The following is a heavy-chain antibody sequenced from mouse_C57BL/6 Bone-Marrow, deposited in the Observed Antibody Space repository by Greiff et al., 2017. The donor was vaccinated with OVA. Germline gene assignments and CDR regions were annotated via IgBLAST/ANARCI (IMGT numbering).Heavy chain of an antibody. CDR2: ISYDGSN. V-gene: IGHV3-6*01. CDR1: GYSITSGYY. CDR3: ARGYYGSSDFDY. J-gene: IGHJ2*01. Sequence: EVKLLESGPGLVKPSQSLSLTCSVTGYSITSGYYWNWIRQFPGNKLEWMGYISYDGSNNYNPSLKNRISITRDTSKNQFFLKLNSVTTEDTATYYCARGYYGSSDFDYWGQGTTLTVSS. D-gene: IGHD1-1*01.